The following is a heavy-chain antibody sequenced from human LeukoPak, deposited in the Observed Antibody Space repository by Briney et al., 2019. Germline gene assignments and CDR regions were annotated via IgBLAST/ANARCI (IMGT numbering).Heavy chain of an antibody. D-gene: IGHD2-2*01. V-gene: IGHV4-39*07. CDR3: ARVACSSTSCYRYYFDY. CDR1: GGSISSSSYY. J-gene: IGHJ4*02. CDR2: IYYSGST. Sequence: SETLSLTCTVSGGSISSSSYYWGWIRQPPGKGLEWIGSIYYSGSTYYNPSLKSRVTISVDTSKNQFSLKLSSVTAADTAVYYCARVACSSTSCYRYYFDYWGQGTLVTVSS.